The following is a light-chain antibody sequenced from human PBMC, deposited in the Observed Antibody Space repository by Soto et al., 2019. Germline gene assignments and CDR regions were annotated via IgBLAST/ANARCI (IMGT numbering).Light chain of an antibody. J-gene: IGKJ4*01. CDR3: QQRSNWPLT. CDR1: QSVSSN. CDR2: DAF. V-gene: IGKV3-11*01. Sequence: EIVLTQSPATLSLTPGERATLSCRASQSVSSNLVWYQQQPGQAPRLLIYDAFNRATGIPARFSGSGSGTDGTLTISSLEPEDFAVYYCQQRSNWPLTFGGGTKVEIK.